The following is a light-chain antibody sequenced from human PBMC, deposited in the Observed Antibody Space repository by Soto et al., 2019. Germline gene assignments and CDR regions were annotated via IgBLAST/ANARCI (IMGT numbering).Light chain of an antibody. V-gene: IGLV2-14*01. CDR1: SSDVGGYNY. Sequence: ALTQPASVSGSPGPSITISCTGTSSDVGGYNYVSWYQQHPGKAPKLMIYDVSNRPSGVSNRFSGSKSGNTASLTISGLQAEDEADYYCSSYTSSSTPVVFGGGTKLTVL. CDR2: DVS. J-gene: IGLJ2*01. CDR3: SSYTSSSTPVV.